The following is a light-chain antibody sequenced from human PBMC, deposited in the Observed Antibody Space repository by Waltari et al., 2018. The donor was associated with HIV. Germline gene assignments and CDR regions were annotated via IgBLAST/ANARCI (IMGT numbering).Light chain of an antibody. Sequence: EIVLTQSPATLSLSPGERATLSCRASQSVSSYLAWYQQKPGQAPRLLIYDASNRATGIPAMFSGSGSGTDFTLTISSLEPEDVAVYYCQQRSNWHLTFGGGTKVEIK. CDR1: QSVSSY. V-gene: IGKV3-11*01. J-gene: IGKJ4*01. CDR3: QQRSNWHLT. CDR2: DAS.